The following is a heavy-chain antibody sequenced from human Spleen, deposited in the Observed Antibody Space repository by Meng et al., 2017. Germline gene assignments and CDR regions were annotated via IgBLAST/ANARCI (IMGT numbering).Heavy chain of an antibody. CDR3: ARGSESGSNYGSEYFQN. V-gene: IGHV3-74*01. D-gene: IGHD1-26*01. CDR2: INIDGSTT. CDR1: GFTFSSYW. Sequence: GESLMISCAASGFTFSSYWMPWVRQAPGKGLLWVSRINIDGSTTTYADSVKARFTISRNNAKNTLYLQMNSLRAEDTAVYYCARGSESGSNYGSEYFQNWGQGTLVTVSS. J-gene: IGHJ1*01.